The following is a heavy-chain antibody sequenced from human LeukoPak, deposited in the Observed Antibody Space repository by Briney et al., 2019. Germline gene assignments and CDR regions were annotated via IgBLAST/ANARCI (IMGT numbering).Heavy chain of an antibody. D-gene: IGHD4-17*01. CDR2: ISSSGSTI. Sequence: PGGSLRLSCAASGFTFSDYYMSWIRQAPGKGLEWVSYISSSGSTIYYADSVKGRFTISRDNAKNSLYLQMNSLRAEDTAVYYCARVGISDYGDSPSFSYYYYYYMDVWGKGTTVTVSS. CDR3: ARVGISDYGDSPSFSYYYYYYMDV. J-gene: IGHJ6*03. CDR1: GFTFSDYY. V-gene: IGHV3-11*04.